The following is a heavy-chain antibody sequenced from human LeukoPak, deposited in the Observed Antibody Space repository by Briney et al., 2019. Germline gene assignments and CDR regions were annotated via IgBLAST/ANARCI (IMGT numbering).Heavy chain of an antibody. CDR1: GFTFTNHW. V-gene: IGHV5-51*01. CDR2: MYPGDSDT. CDR3: AGHSLQTVDAFDI. Sequence: GESLKISCKASGFTFTNHWIGWVRQMPGKGLEWMGIMYPGDSDTRYSPSVQGQVSISADRSISTAYLQWRSLKVSDTAIYYCAGHSLQTVDAFDIWGQGTTVIVSA. D-gene: IGHD1-14*01. J-gene: IGHJ3*02.